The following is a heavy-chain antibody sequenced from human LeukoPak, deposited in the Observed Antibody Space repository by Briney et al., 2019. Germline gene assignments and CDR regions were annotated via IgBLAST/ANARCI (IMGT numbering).Heavy chain of an antibody. D-gene: IGHD3-10*01. CDR2: ISSSSNYI. V-gene: IGHV3-21*04. CDR3: ARGYYGSESYYTGATNYFDY. CDR1: GFTFSTYS. Sequence: GGSLRLSFAASGFTFSTYSINWVRQAPGKGLEWVSSISSSSNYIYYADSVKGRFTISRDNAKNSLYLQMNSLRAEDTAVYYCARGYYGSESYYTGATNYFDYWGQGTLVTVSS. J-gene: IGHJ4*02.